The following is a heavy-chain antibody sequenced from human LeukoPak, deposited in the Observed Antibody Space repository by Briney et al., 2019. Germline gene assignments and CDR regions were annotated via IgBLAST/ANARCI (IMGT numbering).Heavy chain of an antibody. D-gene: IGHD3-10*01. J-gene: IGHJ4*02. CDR1: GGSISSSSYY. CDR2: IYHSGST. V-gene: IGHV4-39*07. CDR3: ARLKRGFFDY. Sequence: PSEILSLTCTVSGGSISSSSYYWGWIRQPPGKGLEWIGEIYHSGSTNYNPSLKSRVTISVDKSKNQLSLKLSSVTAADTAVYYCARLKRGFFDYWGQGTLVTVSS.